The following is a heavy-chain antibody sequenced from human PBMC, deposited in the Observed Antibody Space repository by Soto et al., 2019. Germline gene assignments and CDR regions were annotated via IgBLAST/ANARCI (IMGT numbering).Heavy chain of an antibody. Sequence: GGSLRLSCAASGFTFTTYAVSWVRQAPGKGLEWVSAISGSGGSTYYADSVKGRFTISKDNSKNMLYLQMNSLRAEDTAVYYCAKAVRAYYFDFWGPGTLVTVSS. CDR2: ISGSGGST. J-gene: IGHJ4*02. CDR3: AKAVRAYYFDF. V-gene: IGHV3-23*01. CDR1: GFTFTTYA.